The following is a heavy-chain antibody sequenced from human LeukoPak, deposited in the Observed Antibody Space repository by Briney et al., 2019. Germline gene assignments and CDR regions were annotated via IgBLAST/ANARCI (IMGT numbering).Heavy chain of an antibody. V-gene: IGHV1-69*02. CDR2: IIPILGIA. D-gene: IGHD1-20*01. J-gene: IGHJ5*02. Sequence: GASVKVSCKASGGTFSSYTISWVRQGPGQGLEWMGRIIPILGIANYAQKFQGRVTITADKSTSTAYMELSSLRSEDTAVYYCARVSITGTTGFDPWGQGTLVTVSS. CDR1: GGTFSSYT. CDR3: ARVSITGTTGFDP.